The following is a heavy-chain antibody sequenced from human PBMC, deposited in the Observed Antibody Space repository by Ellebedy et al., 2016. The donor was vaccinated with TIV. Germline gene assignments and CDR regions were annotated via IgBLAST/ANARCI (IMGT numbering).Heavy chain of an antibody. D-gene: IGHD4-17*01. V-gene: IGHV1-69*13. CDR2: IIPIFRTP. Sequence: ASVKVSCKASGDSLNSYAISWVRQAPGQGLEWMGGIIPIFRTPRYAQKLQGRVTITADESTSTAYMELSSLRSEDTAVYYCARGPVYGDLDYWGQGTLVTVSS. CDR3: ARGPVYGDLDY. CDR1: GDSLNSYA. J-gene: IGHJ4*02.